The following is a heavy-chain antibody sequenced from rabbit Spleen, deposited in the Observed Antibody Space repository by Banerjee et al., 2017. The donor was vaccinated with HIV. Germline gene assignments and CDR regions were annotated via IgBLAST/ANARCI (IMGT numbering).Heavy chain of an antibody. V-gene: IGHV1S47*01. CDR1: GFDVSSYG. Sequence: QEQLVESGGGLVQPGGSLKLSCKASGFDVSSYGVSWVRQAPGTGLEWIGYIDPVFGITNYANSVKGRFTISRENAQNTVYLQLSSLTAADTATYFCVRARPYPFVLWGQGTLVTVS. J-gene: IGHJ3*01. CDR3: VRARPYPFVL. CDR2: IDPVFGIT. D-gene: IGHD1-1*01.